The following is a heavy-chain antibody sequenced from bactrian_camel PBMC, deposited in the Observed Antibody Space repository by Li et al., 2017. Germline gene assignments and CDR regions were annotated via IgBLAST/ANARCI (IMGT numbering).Heavy chain of an antibody. D-gene: IGHD4*01. J-gene: IGHJ4*01. V-gene: IGHV3S68*01. CDR1: GYRFSTSC. CDR3: AADATWPVRSSRNPADFAD. Sequence: QLVESGGGSVQAGGSLTLSCEVSGYRFSTSCMAWFRQAPGKEREGVASIVSNGRTRYADAVKGRFSISKDAAKRTLYLQMNSLKPEDSAMYYCAADATWPVRSSRNPADFADWGQGTQVTVS. CDR2: IVSNGRT.